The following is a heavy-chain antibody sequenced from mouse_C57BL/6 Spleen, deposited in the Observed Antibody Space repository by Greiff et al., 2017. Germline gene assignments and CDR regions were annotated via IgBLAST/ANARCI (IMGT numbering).Heavy chain of an antibody. CDR1: GYTFTDYN. CDR3: ARQDYSNSMDY. CDR2: INPNNGGT. V-gene: IGHV1-18*01. D-gene: IGHD2-5*01. Sequence: EVQLQESGPELVKPGASVKIPCKASGYTFTDYNMDWVKQSHGKSLEWIGDINPNNGGTIYNQKFKGKATLTVDKSSSTAYMELRSLTSEDTAVYCCARQDYSNSMDYWGQGTSVTVSS. J-gene: IGHJ4*01.